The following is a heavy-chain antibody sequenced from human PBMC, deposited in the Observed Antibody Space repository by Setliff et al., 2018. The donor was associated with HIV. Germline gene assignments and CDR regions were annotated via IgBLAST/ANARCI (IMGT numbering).Heavy chain of an antibody. Sequence: SETLSLTCIVSGYSVSSGYYWGWIRQPPGKGLQWIGAMYDSETTYYNPSLKSRVTMSVDASRNRFSLKLSSVTAADTAVYYCARSGYCSSTSCYMIVDYWGQGTLVTVSS. D-gene: IGHD2-2*02. V-gene: IGHV4-38-2*02. CDR3: ARSGYCSSTSCYMIVDY. CDR1: GYSVSSGYY. CDR2: MYDSETT. J-gene: IGHJ4*02.